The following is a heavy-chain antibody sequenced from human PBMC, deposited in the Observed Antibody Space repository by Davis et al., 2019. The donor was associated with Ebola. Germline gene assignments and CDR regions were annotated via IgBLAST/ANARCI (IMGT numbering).Heavy chain of an antibody. CDR3: ARLSCAGGSCANWLDA. J-gene: IGHJ5*02. CDR1: GYTFTTYW. V-gene: IGHV5-51*01. CDR2: IYPADSDT. D-gene: IGHD2-15*01. Sequence: GESLKISCKGSGYTFTTYWIGWVRQMPGKGLEWMAIIYPADSDTRYSPSFQGQVTISADKSIRTVYLQWSSLRASDTAIYFCARLSCAGGSCANWLDAWGQGTLVTVPS.